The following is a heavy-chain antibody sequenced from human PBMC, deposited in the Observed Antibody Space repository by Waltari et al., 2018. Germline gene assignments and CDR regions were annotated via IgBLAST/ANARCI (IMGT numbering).Heavy chain of an antibody. CDR2: IYQSGSS. CDR3: ASGDLVIAAARNDFDY. Sequence: QVQLQESGTGLVKPSETLSLTCTVSGYSISSGYYWGWIRQPPGKGLEWIGSIYQSGSSYYNPSRQSRGTISVDTSKNQFSLKLRPVTAADTAVYYCASGDLVIAAARNDFDYWGQGTLVTVSS. J-gene: IGHJ4*02. V-gene: IGHV4-38-2*02. CDR1: GYSISSGYY. D-gene: IGHD6-13*01.